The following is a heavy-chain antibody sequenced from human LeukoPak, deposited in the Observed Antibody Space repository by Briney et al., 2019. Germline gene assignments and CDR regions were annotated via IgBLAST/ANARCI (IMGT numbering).Heavy chain of an antibody. Sequence: PSETLSLTCAVYGGSFSGYYWSWIRQPPGKGLEWIGEINHSGSTNYNPSLKSRVTISVDTSKSQFSLKLSSVTAADTAVYYCARNRVIVPAAISFYYYYGMDVWGQGTTVTVSS. D-gene: IGHD2-2*01. CDR3: ARNRVIVPAAISFYYYYGMDV. J-gene: IGHJ6*02. CDR1: GGSFSGYY. CDR2: INHSGST. V-gene: IGHV4-34*01.